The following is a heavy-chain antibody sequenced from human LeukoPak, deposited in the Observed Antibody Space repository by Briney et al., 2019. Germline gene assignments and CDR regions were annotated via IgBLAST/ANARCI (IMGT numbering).Heavy chain of an antibody. V-gene: IGHV4-59*08. Sequence: SETPSLTCTVSGGSISSYYWSWIRQPPGKGLEWIGYIYYSGSTNYNPSLKSRVTISVDTSKNQFSLKLSSVTAADTAVYYCARYYYDSSGYIYWFDPWGQGTLVTVSS. CDR2: IYYSGST. J-gene: IGHJ5*02. CDR1: GGSISSYY. D-gene: IGHD3-22*01. CDR3: ARYYYDSSGYIYWFDP.